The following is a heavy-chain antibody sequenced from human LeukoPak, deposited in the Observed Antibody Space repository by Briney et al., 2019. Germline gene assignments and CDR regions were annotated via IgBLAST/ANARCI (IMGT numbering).Heavy chain of an antibody. D-gene: IGHD3-3*01. CDR3: ASVKHRYEFTADD. J-gene: IGHJ4*02. CDR2: MYHSGST. Sequence: SGTLSLTCAVSGASISSINGLNWVRQPPGKGLEWIGQMYHSGSTNYNPSLKSRVTISVDKSKNHFSLKLSSVTAADTAVYYCASVKHRYEFTADDWGQGTLVTVSS. V-gene: IGHV4-4*02. CDR1: GASISSING.